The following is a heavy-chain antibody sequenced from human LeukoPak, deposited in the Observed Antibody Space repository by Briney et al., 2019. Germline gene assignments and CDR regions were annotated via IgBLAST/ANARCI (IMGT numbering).Heavy chain of an antibody. J-gene: IGHJ5*02. CDR2: IYDSGST. Sequence: SETLSLTCTVSGGSIRSSYYYWGWIRQPPGKGLEWIGSIYDSGSTYYNPSLKSRVTISVDTSKNQFSLKLSSVTAADTAVYYCARGKYWFDPWGQGTLVTVSS. CDR1: GGSIRSSYYY. CDR3: ARGKYWFDP. V-gene: IGHV4-39*07.